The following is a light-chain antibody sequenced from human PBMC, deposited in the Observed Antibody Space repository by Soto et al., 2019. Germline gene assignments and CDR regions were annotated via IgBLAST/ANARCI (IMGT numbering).Light chain of an antibody. J-gene: IGKJ3*01. CDR3: QKYGSSPFT. Sequence: EIVWTQSPGTLSLSPGERATLSCRASQSVSSSYLAWYQQKPGQAPRLLIYGASSRATGIPDRFSGSGSGTDFTLTISRLEPEDFAVYYCQKYGSSPFTFGPGTKVDIK. V-gene: IGKV3-20*01. CDR2: GAS. CDR1: QSVSSSY.